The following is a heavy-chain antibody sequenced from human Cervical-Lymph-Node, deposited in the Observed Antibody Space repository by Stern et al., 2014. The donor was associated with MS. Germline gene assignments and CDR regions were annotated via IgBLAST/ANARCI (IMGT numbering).Heavy chain of an antibody. V-gene: IGHV3-21*01. CDR3: ARARVGDYARSPHLDS. CDR2: ISHNSTHT. J-gene: IGHJ4*02. Sequence: EVQLVESGGGLVKPGASLRLSCDASGFTFSHYSINWVRQAPGKGLEWISSISHNSTHTYYADSVEGRFTISRDSAKDSVSLHMVSLRAEDTAVYYCARARVGDYARSPHLDSWGQGTLVTVSS. CDR1: GFTFSHYS. D-gene: IGHD4-17*01.